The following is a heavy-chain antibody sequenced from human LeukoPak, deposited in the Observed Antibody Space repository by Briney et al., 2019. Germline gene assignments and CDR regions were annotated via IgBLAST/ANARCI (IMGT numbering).Heavy chain of an antibody. CDR3: ARGDYGDYAPGAFDI. CDR1: GFTFSSYG. CDR2: IWYDGSNK. D-gene: IGHD4-17*01. Sequence: PGRSLRLSCAASGFTFSSYGMHWVRQAPGKGLEWVAVIWYDGSNKYYADSVKGRFTISRDNAKNSLYLQMNSLRAEDTAVYYCARGDYGDYAPGAFDIWGQGTMVTVSS. V-gene: IGHV3-33*01. J-gene: IGHJ3*02.